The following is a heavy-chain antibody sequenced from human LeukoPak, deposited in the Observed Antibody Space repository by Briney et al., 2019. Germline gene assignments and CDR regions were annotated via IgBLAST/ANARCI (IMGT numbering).Heavy chain of an antibody. CDR2: INHSGST. D-gene: IGHD6-13*01. Sequence: SETLSLTCAVYGGSFSGYYWSWIRQPPGKGLEWIGEINHSGSTNYNPSLKSRVTIPVDTSKNQFSLKLSSVTAADTAVYYCARGKAAAGLDYWGQGTLVTVSS. CDR1: GGSFSGYY. V-gene: IGHV4-34*01. CDR3: ARGKAAAGLDY. J-gene: IGHJ4*02.